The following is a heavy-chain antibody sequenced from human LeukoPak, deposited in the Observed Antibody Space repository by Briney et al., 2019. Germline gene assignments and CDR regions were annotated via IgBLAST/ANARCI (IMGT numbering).Heavy chain of an antibody. D-gene: IGHD3-10*02. CDR3: AELGITMIGGV. Sequence: GGSLRLSCAASGFTVSSNYMSWVRQAPGKGLEWVSVIYSGGSTYYADSVKGRFTISRDNSKNTLYLQMNSLRAEDTAVYYCAELGITMIGGVWGRGTTVTISS. CDR1: GFTVSSNY. J-gene: IGHJ6*04. V-gene: IGHV3-66*01. CDR2: IYSGGST.